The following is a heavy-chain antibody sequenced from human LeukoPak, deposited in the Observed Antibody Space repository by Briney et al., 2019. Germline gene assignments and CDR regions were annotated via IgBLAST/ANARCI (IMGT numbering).Heavy chain of an antibody. CDR2: ISAYNGNT. V-gene: IGHV1-18*01. D-gene: IGHD2-8*01. CDR3: AREDCTNGVCYTGGY. Sequence: ASVKVSCKASGGTFSSYAISWVRQAPGQGLEWMGWISAYNGNTNYAQKLQGRVTMTTDTSTSTAYMELRSLRSDDTAVYYCAREDCTNGVCYTGGYWGQGTLVTVSS. CDR1: GGTFSSYA. J-gene: IGHJ4*02.